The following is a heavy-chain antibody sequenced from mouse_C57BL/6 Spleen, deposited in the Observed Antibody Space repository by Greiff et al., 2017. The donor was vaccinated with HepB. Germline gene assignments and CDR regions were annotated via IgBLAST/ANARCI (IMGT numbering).Heavy chain of an antibody. CDR1: GFTFSDYG. Sequence: EVKLQESGGGLVKPGGSLKLSCAASGFTFSDYGMHWVRQAPEKGLEWVAYISSGSSTIYYADTVKGRFTISRDNAKNTLFLQMTSLRSKDTAMYYCARGDDYDYWGQGTTLTVSS. CDR3: ARGDDYDY. V-gene: IGHV5-17*01. D-gene: IGHD2-4*01. J-gene: IGHJ2*01. CDR2: ISSGSSTI.